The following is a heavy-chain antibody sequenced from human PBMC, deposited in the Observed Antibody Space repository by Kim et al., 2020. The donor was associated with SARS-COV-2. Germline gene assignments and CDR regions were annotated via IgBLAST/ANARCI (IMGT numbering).Heavy chain of an antibody. CDR1: GGSISSSSYY. J-gene: IGHJ4*02. CDR2: IYYSGST. V-gene: IGHV4-39*01. D-gene: IGHD3-3*01. CDR3: ASRGTYYDFWSGYFRADY. Sequence: SETLSLTCTVSGGSISSSSYYWGWIRQRPGKGLEWIGSIYYSGSTYYNPSLKSRVTISVDTSKNQFSLKLSPVTAAATAVYYCASRGTYYDFWSGYFRADYWGQGTLVTVSS.